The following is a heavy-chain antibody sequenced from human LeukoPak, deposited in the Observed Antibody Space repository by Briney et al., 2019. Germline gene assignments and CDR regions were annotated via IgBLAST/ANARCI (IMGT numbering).Heavy chain of an antibody. J-gene: IGHJ3*02. D-gene: IGHD3-22*01. CDR2: ISHDGNIK. CDR1: GFTFSSYT. V-gene: IGHV3-30*04. Sequence: GGSLRLSCTASGFTFSSYTMHWVRRAPGKGLEWVAVISHDGNIKYHADSMKDRFTISRANSRNTLYLQMNNLRPEDTAVYSCARAKYYDSRGYSVREAYDIWGQGTMVTVSS. CDR3: ARAKYYDSRGYSVREAYDI.